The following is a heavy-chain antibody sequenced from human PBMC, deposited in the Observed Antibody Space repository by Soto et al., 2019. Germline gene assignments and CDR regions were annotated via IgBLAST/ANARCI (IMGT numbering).Heavy chain of an antibody. Sequence: SETLSLTCTVSGGSISSSSYYWGWIRQPPGEGLEWIGSIYYSGSTYYNPSLKSRVTISVDTSKNQFSLKLSSVTAADTAVYYCARDPGQRESGRLWFDPWGQGTLVTVS. CDR1: GGSISSSSYY. D-gene: IGHD3-16*01. V-gene: IGHV4-39*02. CDR3: ARDPGQRESGRLWFDP. J-gene: IGHJ5*02. CDR2: IYYSGST.